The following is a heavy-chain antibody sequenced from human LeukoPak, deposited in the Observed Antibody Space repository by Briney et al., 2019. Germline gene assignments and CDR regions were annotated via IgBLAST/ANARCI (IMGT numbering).Heavy chain of an antibody. J-gene: IGHJ4*02. CDR2: ISGSGGST. D-gene: IGHD2-2*03. V-gene: IGHV3-23*01. CDR3: AKRLDIVVVPAALDY. CDR1: GFTFSSYA. Sequence: GGSLRLSCAASGFTFSSYAISWVRQAPGQGLEWVSAISGSGGSTYYADSVKGRFTISRDNSKNTLYLQMNSLRAEDTAVYYCAKRLDIVVVPAALDYWGQGTLVTVSS.